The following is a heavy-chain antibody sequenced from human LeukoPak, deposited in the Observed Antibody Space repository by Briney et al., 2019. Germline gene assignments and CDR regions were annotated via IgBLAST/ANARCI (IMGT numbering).Heavy chain of an antibody. Sequence: SDTLSLTCTVSGGYISSYYWSWIRQPPGKGLEWMGYIYYSGSTNYNPSLKSRVTISVDTSKNQFSLKLRSVPAADTAVYYCARVVAACTYYMDVWGKGTTVTVSS. CDR2: IYYSGST. CDR3: ARVVAACTYYMDV. J-gene: IGHJ6*03. CDR1: GGYISSYY. D-gene: IGHD2-15*01. V-gene: IGHV4-59*07.